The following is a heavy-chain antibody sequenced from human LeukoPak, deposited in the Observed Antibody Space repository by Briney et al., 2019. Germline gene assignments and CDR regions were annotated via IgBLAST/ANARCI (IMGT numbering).Heavy chain of an antibody. V-gene: IGHV4-31*03. CDR2: IYYSGST. Sequence: SETLSLTCTVSGGSVSSGGYYWSWIRQHPGKGLEWIGYIYYSGSTYYNPSLKSRVTISVDTSKNQFSLKLSSVTAADTAVYYCARSSTSCYQCPDYWGQGTLVTVSS. CDR3: ARSSTSCYQCPDY. CDR1: GGSVSSGGYY. J-gene: IGHJ4*02. D-gene: IGHD2-2*01.